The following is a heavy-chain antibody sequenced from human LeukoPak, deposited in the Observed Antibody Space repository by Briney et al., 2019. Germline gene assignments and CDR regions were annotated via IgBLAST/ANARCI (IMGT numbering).Heavy chain of an antibody. CDR3: ARGGSGYYDGGLLDAFDI. CDR1: GFTFDDYG. D-gene: IGHD3-3*01. V-gene: IGHV3-20*04. CDR2: INWNGGST. J-gene: IGHJ3*02. Sequence: GGSLRPSCAASGFTFDDYGMSWVRQAPGKGLEWVSGINWNGGSTGYADSVKGRFTISRANAKNSLYLQMNRLRAEDTDLYYCARGGSGYYDGGLLDAFDIWGQGTMVTVSS.